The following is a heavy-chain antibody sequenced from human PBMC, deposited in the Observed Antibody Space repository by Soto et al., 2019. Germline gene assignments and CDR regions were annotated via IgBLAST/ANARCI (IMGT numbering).Heavy chain of an antibody. CDR3: AKKVNSGSGSQFFDY. Sequence: EVQLLESGGGLVQPGWSLRLSCAASGFTFSSYSMSWVRQAPGKGLEWVSGFRSGGDDDTTYYADSVRGRFTISRDNSKNTLFLQMNSLRAEDTAIYYCAKKVNSGSGSQFFDYWGQGTLVTVSS. J-gene: IGHJ4*02. CDR1: GFTFSSYS. CDR2: SGGDDDTT. D-gene: IGHD3-10*01. V-gene: IGHV3-23*01.